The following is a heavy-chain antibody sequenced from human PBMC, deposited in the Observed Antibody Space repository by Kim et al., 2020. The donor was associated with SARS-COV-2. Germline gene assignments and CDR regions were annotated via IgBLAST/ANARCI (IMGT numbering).Heavy chain of an antibody. CDR1: GFTVSSNY. J-gene: IGHJ5*02. V-gene: IGHV3-53*01. CDR3: ARDHSANPLEYNWFDP. CDR2: IYSGGST. D-gene: IGHD5-18*01. Sequence: GGSLRLSCAASGFTVSSNYMSWVRQAPGKGLEWVSVIYSGGSTYYADSVKGRFTISRDNSKNTLYLQMNSLRAEDTAVYYCARDHSANPLEYNWFDPWGQGTLVTVSS.